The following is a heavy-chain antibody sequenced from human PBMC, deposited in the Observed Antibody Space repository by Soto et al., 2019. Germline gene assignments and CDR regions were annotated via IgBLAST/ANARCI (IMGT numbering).Heavy chain of an antibody. V-gene: IGHV3-74*01. CDR2: INSEGTGT. CDR1: GFTFSSYW. J-gene: IGHJ4*02. Sequence: PGGSLRLSCAASGFTFSSYWMHWVRQVPGKGLVWVSRINSEGTGTIYADSVKGRFTISRDNAKNTLYLQMNSLRAEDTAVYYCVRDYDSSGSNSDYWGQGTPVTVYS. CDR3: VRDYDSSGSNSDY. D-gene: IGHD3-22*01.